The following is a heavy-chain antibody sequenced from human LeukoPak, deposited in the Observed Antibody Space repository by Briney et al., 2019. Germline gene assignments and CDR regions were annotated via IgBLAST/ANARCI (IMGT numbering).Heavy chain of an antibody. J-gene: IGHJ4*02. D-gene: IGHD5-12*01. CDR2: IRYDGSNK. V-gene: IGHV3-30*02. CDR1: GFTFGPYT. Sequence: PGGSLRLSCAASGFTFGPYTMNWVRQAPGKGLEWVAFIRYDGSNKYYADSVKGRFTISRDNSKNTLYLQMNSLRAEDTAVYYCAKGLGATTIDYWGQGTLVTVSS. CDR3: AKGLGATTIDY.